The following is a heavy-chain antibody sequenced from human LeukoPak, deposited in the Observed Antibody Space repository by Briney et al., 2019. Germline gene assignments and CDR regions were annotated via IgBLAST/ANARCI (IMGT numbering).Heavy chain of an antibody. CDR3: ARAVDTAMGYYYYYYMDV. D-gene: IGHD5-18*01. J-gene: IGHJ6*03. CDR2: IYYSGST. Sequence: SETLSLTCTVSGGSISSYYRSWIRQPPGKGLEGMGDIYYSGSTNYNPSLKSRVTISVDTSKTQFSLKLSSVTAADTAVYYCARAVDTAMGYYYYYYMDVWGKGTTVTVSS. V-gene: IGHV4-59*12. CDR1: GGSISSYY.